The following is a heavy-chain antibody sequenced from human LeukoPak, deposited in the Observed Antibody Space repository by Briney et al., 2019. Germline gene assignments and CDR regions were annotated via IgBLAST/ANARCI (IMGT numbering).Heavy chain of an antibody. J-gene: IGHJ5*02. CDR3: ARHVPTSGWYLRPSWFDP. V-gene: IGHV4-39*01. CDR2: TYYSGST. Sequence: SETLSLTCTVSGDSVSNSHYYWGWIRQPPGKGLEWIGTTYYSGSTDYNPSLMSRVTIFVDTSKNHLSLSLSSVTAEETAVYYCARHVPTSGWYLRPSWFDPWGQGALVTVSS. D-gene: IGHD6-19*01. CDR1: GDSVSNSHYY.